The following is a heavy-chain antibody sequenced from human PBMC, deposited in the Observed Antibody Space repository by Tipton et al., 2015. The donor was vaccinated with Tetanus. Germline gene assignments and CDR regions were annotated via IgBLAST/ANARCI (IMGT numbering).Heavy chain of an antibody. CDR1: GFTFSAYY. V-gene: IGHV3-11*01. CDR3: ARSESRIAPRIPWGMDI. J-gene: IGHJ4*02. Sequence: SLRLSCAASGFTFSAYYMSWIRLAPGKGLEWISYISHTGTTTYYSASVMGRFTVSRDNTKNSLYLEINSLRAEDTAVYYCARSESRIAPRIPWGMDIWGQGTRLTVSS. CDR2: ISHTGTTT. D-gene: IGHD6-6*01.